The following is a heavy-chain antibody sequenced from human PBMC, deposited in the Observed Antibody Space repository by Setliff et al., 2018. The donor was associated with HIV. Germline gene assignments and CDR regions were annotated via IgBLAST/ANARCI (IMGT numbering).Heavy chain of an antibody. D-gene: IGHD1-26*01. CDR2: IRSKDNSYAT. Sequence: PGGSLRLSCAASGFTFSGSAIHWVRQAPGKGLEWVGRIRSKDNSYATTYPASLKGRFTISRDDSKNTAYLQMNSLRAEDTAVYYCARGIVAPGPRLDYWGQGTPVTVSS. V-gene: IGHV3-73*01. CDR3: ARGIVAPGPRLDY. J-gene: IGHJ4*02. CDR1: GFTFSGSA.